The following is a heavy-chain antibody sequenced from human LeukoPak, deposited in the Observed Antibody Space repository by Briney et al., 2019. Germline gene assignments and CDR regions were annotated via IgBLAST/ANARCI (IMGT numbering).Heavy chain of an antibody. CDR1: GGSISSGGYY. Sequence: SETLSLTCTVSGGSISSGGYYWSWIRQPPGKGLEWIGYIYHSGSTYYNPSLKSRVTLSVDTSKNQFSLRLSSVTAADTAVYYCARGPPPDFDYWGRGTLVTVSS. V-gene: IGHV4-30-2*01. J-gene: IGHJ4*02. CDR2: IYHSGST. CDR3: ARGPPPDFDY.